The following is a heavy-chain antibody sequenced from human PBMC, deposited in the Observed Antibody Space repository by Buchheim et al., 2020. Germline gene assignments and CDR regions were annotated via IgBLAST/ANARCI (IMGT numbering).Heavy chain of an antibody. D-gene: IGHD3-10*01. Sequence: QVQLQESGPGLVKPSGTLSLACVVSGGSISTNNWWSWVRQPPGKGLECIGEIYHSGTTNYNPSLKSRVTISVDKSKNQFSPKLSSVTAADTAVYYCARIRNGSGRPFDYWGQGTL. J-gene: IGHJ4*02. CDR2: IYHSGTT. CDR1: GGSISTNNW. V-gene: IGHV4-4*02. CDR3: ARIRNGSGRPFDY.